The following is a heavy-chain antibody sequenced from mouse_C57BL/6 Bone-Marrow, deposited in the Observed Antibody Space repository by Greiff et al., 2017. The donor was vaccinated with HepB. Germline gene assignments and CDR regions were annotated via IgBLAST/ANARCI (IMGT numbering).Heavy chain of an antibody. Sequence: VQLQQPGAELVRPGPSVKLSCKASGYTFTSYWMHWVKQRPGQGLEWIGVIDPSDSYTNYNQKFKGKATLTVDTSSSTAYMQLSSLTSEDSAVYYCARLPDYWGQGTTLTVSS. J-gene: IGHJ2*01. V-gene: IGHV1-59*01. CDR1: GYTFTSYW. CDR2: IDPSDSYT. CDR3: ARLPDY.